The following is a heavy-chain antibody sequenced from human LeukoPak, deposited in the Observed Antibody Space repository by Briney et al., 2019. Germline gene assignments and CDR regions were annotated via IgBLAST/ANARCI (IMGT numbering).Heavy chain of an antibody. CDR3: ARASVVVVTFDY. CDR2: ISWNSGSI. J-gene: IGHJ4*02. V-gene: IGHV3-9*01. CDR1: GFTFDYYA. Sequence: GGSLRLSCTASGFTFDYYAMHWVRQAPGKGLEWVSGISWNSGSIGQADSVKGRFTISRDNAKNSLYLQMNSLRAEDTAVYYCARASVVVVTFDYWGQGTLVTVSS. D-gene: IGHD3-22*01.